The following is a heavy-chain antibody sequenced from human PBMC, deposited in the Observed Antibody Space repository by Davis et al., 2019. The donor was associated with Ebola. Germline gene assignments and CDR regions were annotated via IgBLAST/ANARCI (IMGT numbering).Heavy chain of an antibody. J-gene: IGHJ4*02. CDR2: INPNSGGT. CDR1: GYTFTGYY. V-gene: IGHV1-2*06. CDR3: ATGGRTSEL. D-gene: IGHD2-2*01. Sequence: ASVKVSCKASGYTFTGYYMHWVRQAPGQGLEWMGRINPNSGGTNYAQKFQGRVTMTEDTSTDTAYMELSSLRSEDTAVYYCATGGRTSELWGQGTLVTVSS.